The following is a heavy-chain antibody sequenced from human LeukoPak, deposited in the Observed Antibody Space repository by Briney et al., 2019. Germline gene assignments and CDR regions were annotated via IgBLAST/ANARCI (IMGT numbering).Heavy chain of an antibody. J-gene: IGHJ4*02. D-gene: IGHD3-10*01. Sequence: GGSLRLSCAASGFTFTNYAMSWVRQAPGKGLEWVSAISARGDNTYYADSVKGRFSISRDNSTNTQYLQMNSLRAEDTAIYYCAKAYHYGAGSSFDYWGQGILVTVSS. CDR1: GFTFTNYA. CDR3: AKAYHYGAGSSFDY. CDR2: ISARGDNT. V-gene: IGHV3-23*01.